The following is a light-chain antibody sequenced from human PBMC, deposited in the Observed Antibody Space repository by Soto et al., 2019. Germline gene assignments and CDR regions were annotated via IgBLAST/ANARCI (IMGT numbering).Light chain of an antibody. CDR1: STDFVSYNR. CDR3: SSYSGTNNYV. V-gene: IGLV2-18*02. J-gene: IGLJ1*01. CDR2: EVT. Sequence: QSALTQPPSVSGSPGQSVTISCTGTSTDFVSYNRVSWYQQPPGTAPKLIIYEVTKRPSGVPDRFSGSKSGNTASLTVSGLQAEDEADYYCSSYSGTNNYVFGTGTKLTVL.